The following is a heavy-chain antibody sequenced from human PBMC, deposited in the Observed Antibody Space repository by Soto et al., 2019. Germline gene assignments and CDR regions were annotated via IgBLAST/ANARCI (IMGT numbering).Heavy chain of an antibody. CDR1: GFTFSDYA. Sequence: GGSLRLSCVSSGFTFSDYAMHCVRQAPGTGLEWLAIMSYDGTTRYYRDSVKGRFTISRDNSKNTLYLQMNSLTLEDTAVYYCAKDSGDHNWFDPWGQGTRVTVSS. D-gene: IGHD3-10*01. CDR3: AKDSGDHNWFDP. V-gene: IGHV3-30*18. CDR2: MSYDGTTR. J-gene: IGHJ5*02.